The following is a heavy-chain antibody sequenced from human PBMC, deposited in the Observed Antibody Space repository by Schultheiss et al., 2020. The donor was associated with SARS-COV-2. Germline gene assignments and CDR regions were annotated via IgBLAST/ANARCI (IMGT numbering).Heavy chain of an antibody. CDR2: IYYSGST. D-gene: IGHD6-6*01. Sequence: SQTLSLTCTVSGGSISSGGYYWSWIRQHPGKGLEWIGYIYYSGSTYYNPSLKSRVTISVDTSQNHLSLKLSSVTAADTAVYYCARGEYSSSSNYYYGMDVWGQGTTVTVSS. J-gene: IGHJ6*02. V-gene: IGHV4-31*03. CDR3: ARGEYSSSSNYYYGMDV. CDR1: GGSISSGGYY.